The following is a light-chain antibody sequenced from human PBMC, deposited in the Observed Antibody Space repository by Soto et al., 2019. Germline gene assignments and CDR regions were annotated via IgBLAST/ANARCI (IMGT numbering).Light chain of an antibody. CDR3: QNYGIPPRA. CDR1: QSVSNNY. J-gene: IGKJ1*01. Sequence: EIVLTQSPGTLSSSPGERATLSCRASQSVSNNYLAWFQQKKPGQAPRLLIYGASSRATGIPDRFSGSGSGTDFILSISRLEPEDFAVYYCQNYGIPPRAFGQGTKVDIK. V-gene: IGKV3-20*01. CDR2: GAS.